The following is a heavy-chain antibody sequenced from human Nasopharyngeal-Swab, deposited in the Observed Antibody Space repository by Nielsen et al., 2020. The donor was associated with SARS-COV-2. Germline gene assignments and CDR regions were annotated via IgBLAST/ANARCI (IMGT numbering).Heavy chain of an antibody. Sequence: GASLKISCVASGFTFSDSYMNWIRQAPGKGLEWVANIKQDGSEKYYVDSVKGRFTISRDNAKNSLYLQMNSLRAEDTAVYYCASACSSTSCYGEGENWGQGTLVTVSS. D-gene: IGHD2-2*01. CDR2: IKQDGSEK. CDR1: GFTFSDSY. J-gene: IGHJ4*02. V-gene: IGHV3-7*03. CDR3: ASACSSTSCYGEGEN.